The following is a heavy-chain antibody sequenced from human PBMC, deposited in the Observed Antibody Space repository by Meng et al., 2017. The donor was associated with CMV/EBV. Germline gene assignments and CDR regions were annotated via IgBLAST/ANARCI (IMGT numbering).Heavy chain of an antibody. D-gene: IGHD2-15*01. J-gene: IGHJ6*02. CDR1: GFTFSSYW. V-gene: IGHV3-7*01. Sequence: GGSLRLSCAASGFTFSSYWMSWARQAPGKGLEWVANIKQDGSEKYYVDSVKGRFTISRDNAKNSLYLQMNSLRAEDTAVYYCARDDCSGGSCSYGMDVWGQGTTVTVSS. CDR3: ARDDCSGGSCSYGMDV. CDR2: IKQDGSEK.